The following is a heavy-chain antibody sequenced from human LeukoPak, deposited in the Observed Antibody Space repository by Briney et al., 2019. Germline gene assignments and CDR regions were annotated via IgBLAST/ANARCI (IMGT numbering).Heavy chain of an antibody. D-gene: IGHD2-2*01. J-gene: IGHJ4*02. CDR1: GYSISSGYY. Sequence: SETLSLTCTVSGYSISSGYYWGWIRQPPGKGLEWIGSIYHSGSTYYNPSLKSRVTISVDTSKNQFSLKLSSVTAADTAVYYCARDRYQLPIRSDFGYWGQGTLVTVSS. V-gene: IGHV4-38-2*02. CDR3: ARDRYQLPIRSDFGY. CDR2: IYHSGST.